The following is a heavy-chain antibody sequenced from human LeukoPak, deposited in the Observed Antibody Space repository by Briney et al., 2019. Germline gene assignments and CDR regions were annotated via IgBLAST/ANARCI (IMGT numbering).Heavy chain of an antibody. D-gene: IGHD6-19*01. J-gene: IGHJ4*02. V-gene: IGHV3-23*01. CDR1: GFTFSSYA. CDR3: AKLLAVTNSYYFNY. CDR2: ISGSGSGGST. Sequence: PGGSLRLSCAASGFTFSSYAMSWVRQAPGKGLEWVSTISGSGSGGSTYYADSVKVRFTISRDNSKDTLYLQMNSLRAEDTAVYYCAKLLAVTNSYYFNYWGQGTLVTVSS.